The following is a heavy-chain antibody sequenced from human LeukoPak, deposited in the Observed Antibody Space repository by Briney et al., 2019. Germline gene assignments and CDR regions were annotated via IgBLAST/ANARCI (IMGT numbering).Heavy chain of an antibody. V-gene: IGHV3-23*01. CDR1: GGSFSGYS. Sequence: ETLSLTCAVYGGSFSGYSWSWIRQPPGKGLEWVSAISGSASSTYHADSVKGRFTISRDNSKNTLYLQMNSLRADDTAVYYCAMKAVPRPRLHDAFDFWGQGTVVSVSS. CDR2: ISGSASST. J-gene: IGHJ3*01. CDR3: AMKAVPRPRLHDAFDF. D-gene: IGHD5-24*01.